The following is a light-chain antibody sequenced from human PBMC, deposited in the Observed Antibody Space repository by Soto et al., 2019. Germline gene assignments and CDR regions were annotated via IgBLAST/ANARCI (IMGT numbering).Light chain of an antibody. CDR1: QSVSSSY. J-gene: IGKJ1*01. Sequence: EIVLTQSPGTLSSSAGERATLSCRASQSVSSSYLAWYQQKPGQAPSLLIYAASSRYTGIPDRFSGSGSGTDFTLTITRLQPEDFALYYCQQYDSSPWTFGQGTKVEIK. CDR2: AAS. CDR3: QQYDSSPWT. V-gene: IGKV3-20*01.